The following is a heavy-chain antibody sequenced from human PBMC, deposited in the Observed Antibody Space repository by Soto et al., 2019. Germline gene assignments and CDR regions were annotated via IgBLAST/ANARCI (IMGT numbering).Heavy chain of an antibody. J-gene: IGHJ4*02. CDR2: ISTSGGGT. Sequence: GGSLRLSCAASGFTFSSYAMNWVRQAPGKGLEWVSAISTSGGGTYYADSVKGRFTISRDNSKNTLYLQMNSLRAEDTAVYYCAKGDSGSFSYFDYWGQGTLVTVSS. D-gene: IGHD1-26*01. CDR1: GFTFSSYA. CDR3: AKGDSGSFSYFDY. V-gene: IGHV3-23*01.